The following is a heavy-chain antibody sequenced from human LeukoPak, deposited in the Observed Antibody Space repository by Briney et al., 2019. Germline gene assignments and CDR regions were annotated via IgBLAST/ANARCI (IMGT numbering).Heavy chain of an antibody. CDR2: FNHSGST. Sequence: GSLRLSCAASEFSVGSNYMTWVRQPPGKGLEWIGEFNHSGSTNYNPSLKSRVTISVDTSKKQFSLKLSSVTAADTAVYYCARVGHSSGYIRHDAFDIWGKGTTVTVSS. V-gene: IGHV4-34*01. CDR1: EFSVGSNY. CDR3: ARVGHSSGYIRHDAFDI. D-gene: IGHD3-22*01. J-gene: IGHJ3*02.